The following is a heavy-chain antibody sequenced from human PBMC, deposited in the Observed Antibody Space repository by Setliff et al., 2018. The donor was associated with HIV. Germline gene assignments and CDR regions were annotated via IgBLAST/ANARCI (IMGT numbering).Heavy chain of an antibody. Sequence: PSETLSLTCTVSGGSISSGGYYWSWIRQHPGKGLEWIGYTYYSGSTYYNPSLKSRVTISVDTSTNQFSLKLTSVTAADTAMYFCAGDSGYPSNWFDPWGQGILVTVSS. J-gene: IGHJ5*02. D-gene: IGHD3-22*01. CDR2: TYYSGST. V-gene: IGHV4-31*03. CDR3: AGDSGYPSNWFDP. CDR1: GGSISSGGYY.